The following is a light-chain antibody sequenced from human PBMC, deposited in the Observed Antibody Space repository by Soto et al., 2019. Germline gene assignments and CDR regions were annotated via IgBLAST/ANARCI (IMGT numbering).Light chain of an antibody. CDR1: QSVSSN. CDR2: GAS. V-gene: IGKV3-15*01. CDR3: QQYNNWPPMYT. J-gene: IGKJ2*01. Sequence: EIVMTQSPATLSVSPGERATLSCRASQSVSSNLAWYQQKPGQAPRLLIYGASTRAAGIPARFSGSGSGTEFTLTISSLQSEDFAVYYCQQYNNWPPMYTFGQGTQLVIK.